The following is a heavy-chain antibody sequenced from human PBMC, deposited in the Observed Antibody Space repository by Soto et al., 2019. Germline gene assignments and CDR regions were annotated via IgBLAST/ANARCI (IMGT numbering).Heavy chain of an antibody. CDR3: GRQGRGGGYAFDT. CDR2: INPNTGGT. J-gene: IGHJ3*02. CDR1: GYTFTDYS. D-gene: IGHD3-16*01. V-gene: IGHV1-2*04. Sequence: QVQLVQSGAEAKKPGASVKVSCKVSGYTFTDYSIHWVRQPPGQGLEWMGWINPNTGGTNSPQDCQGWGTVTRDPSISTAYMELGRREHDDPAGYYWGRQGRGGGYAFDTWGQGTIITVS.